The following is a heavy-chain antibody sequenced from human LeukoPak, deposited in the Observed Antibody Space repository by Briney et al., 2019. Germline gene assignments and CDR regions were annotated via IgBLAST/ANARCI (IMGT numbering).Heavy chain of an antibody. CDR3: AKVGDQGLLWFGELMGDFDY. CDR2: IRYDGSNK. J-gene: IGHJ4*02. D-gene: IGHD3-10*01. CDR1: GLTFSSYG. V-gene: IGHV3-30*02. Sequence: PGGSLRLSCAASGLTFSSYGMHWVRQAPGKGLEWVAFIRYDGSNKYYADSVKGRFTISRDNSKNTLYLQMNSLRAEDTAVYYCAKVGDQGLLWFGELMGDFDYWGQGTLVTVSS.